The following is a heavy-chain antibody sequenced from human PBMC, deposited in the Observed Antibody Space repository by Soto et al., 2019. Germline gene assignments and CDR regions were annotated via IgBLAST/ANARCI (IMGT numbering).Heavy chain of an antibody. J-gene: IGHJ6*02. CDR3: AKVPLKGIAVHYYYGMDV. Sequence: GGSLRLSCAASGFTFSSYAMSRVLQAPGKGLEWVSAISGSGGSTYYADSVKGRFTISRDTPKNPLYLQMNSLRAEDTAVYSCAKVPLKGIAVHYYYGMDVWGQGTTVTVSS. CDR1: GFTFSSYA. V-gene: IGHV3-23*01. CDR2: ISGSGGST. D-gene: IGHD6-19*01.